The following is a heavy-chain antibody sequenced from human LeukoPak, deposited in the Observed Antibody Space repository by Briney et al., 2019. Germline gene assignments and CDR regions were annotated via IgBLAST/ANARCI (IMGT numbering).Heavy chain of an antibody. CDR1: GFTFSSYS. V-gene: IGHV3-21*01. Sequence: GGSPRLSCAASGFTFSSYSMNWVRQAPGKGLEWVSSISSSSSYIYYADSVKGRFTISRDNAKNSLYLQMNSLRAEDTAVYYCARALPRTMVRGLLDYWGQGTLVTVSS. D-gene: IGHD3-10*01. CDR2: ISSSSSYI. CDR3: ARALPRTMVRGLLDY. J-gene: IGHJ4*02.